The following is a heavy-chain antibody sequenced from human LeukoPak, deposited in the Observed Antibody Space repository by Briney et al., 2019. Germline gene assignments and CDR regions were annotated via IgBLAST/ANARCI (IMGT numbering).Heavy chain of an antibody. Sequence: SETLSLTCAVSSYSITSGYYWGWIRQPPGKGLEWIGRIYNGGSTSYNPSLKSRVTISVDTSKNPFSLRLSSVSAADTAVYYCARDRGSSAWYDFDYWGQGTLVTVSS. J-gene: IGHJ4*02. D-gene: IGHD6-19*01. CDR1: SYSITSGYY. CDR3: ARDRGSSAWYDFDY. CDR2: IYNGGST. V-gene: IGHV4-38-2*02.